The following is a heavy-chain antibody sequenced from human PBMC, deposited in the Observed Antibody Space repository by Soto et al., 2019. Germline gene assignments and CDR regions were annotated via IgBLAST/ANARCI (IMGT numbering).Heavy chain of an antibody. CDR1: GGSISSYY. D-gene: IGHD4-4*01. CDR2: IFYSGST. J-gene: IGHJ4*02. V-gene: IGHV4-59*08. Sequence: PSETLSLTCTVSGGSISSYYWSWIRQPPGKGLEWIGYIFYSGSTNYNPSLKSRVTISVDTSKNQFSLKLSSVTAADTAVYYCARRRDDYMYFDYWGQGTLVTVSS. CDR3: ARRRDDYMYFDY.